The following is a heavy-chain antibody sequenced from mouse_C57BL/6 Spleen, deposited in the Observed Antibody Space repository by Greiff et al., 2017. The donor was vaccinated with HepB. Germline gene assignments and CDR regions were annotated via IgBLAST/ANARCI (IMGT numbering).Heavy chain of an antibody. Sequence: EVHLVESEGGLVQPGSSMKLSCTASGFTFSDYYMAWVRQVPEKGLEWVANINYDGSSTYYLDSLKSRFIISRDNAKNILYLQMSSLKSEDTATYYCARELLHYAMDYWGQGTSVTVSS. CDR3: ARELLHYAMDY. J-gene: IGHJ4*01. V-gene: IGHV5-16*01. CDR2: INYDGSST. CDR1: GFTFSDYY. D-gene: IGHD1-1*01.